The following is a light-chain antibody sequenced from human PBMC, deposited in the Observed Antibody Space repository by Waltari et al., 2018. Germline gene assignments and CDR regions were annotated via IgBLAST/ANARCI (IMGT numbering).Light chain of an antibody. CDR3: QSYDSSLSGRV. V-gene: IGLV1-40*01. CDR2: ASY. J-gene: IGLJ3*02. CDR1: SSNIGAGFE. Sequence: QSVLTPPPSVSGAPGRRVTISCTGTSSNIGAGFEVFWYQQLPGSAPKLLIFASYKRSSGVPDRISGSTSGTSASLAITGRQAEDEADYYCQSYDSSLSGRVFGGGTRLTVL.